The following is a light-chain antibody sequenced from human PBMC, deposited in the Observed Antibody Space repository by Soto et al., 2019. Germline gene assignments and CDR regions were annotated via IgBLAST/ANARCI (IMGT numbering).Light chain of an antibody. CDR3: SSYTSSSVG. CDR1: SSDVGGYSY. V-gene: IGLV2-14*01. Sequence: QSVLTQPASVSGSPGQSITISCTGTSSDVGGYSYVSWYQQHPGKAPKLMNYDVSNRPSGVSNRFSGSKSGNTASLTISGLQAEDEADYYCSSYTSSSVGFGGGTQLTVL. J-gene: IGLJ2*01. CDR2: DVS.